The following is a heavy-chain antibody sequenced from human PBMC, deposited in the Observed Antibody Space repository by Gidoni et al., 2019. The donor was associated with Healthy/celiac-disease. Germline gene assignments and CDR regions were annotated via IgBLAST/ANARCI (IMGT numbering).Heavy chain of an antibody. Sequence: EVQLLESGGGLVQPGGSLRLSCAASGFTFSSYAMSWVRPAPGKGLEWVSAISGSGGSTYYADSVKGRFTISRDNSKNTLYLQMNSLRAEDTAVYYCAKNLIPRITMIVVNFDYWGQGTLVTVSS. CDR2: ISGSGGST. D-gene: IGHD3-22*01. V-gene: IGHV3-23*01. J-gene: IGHJ4*02. CDR3: AKNLIPRITMIVVNFDY. CDR1: GFTFSSYA.